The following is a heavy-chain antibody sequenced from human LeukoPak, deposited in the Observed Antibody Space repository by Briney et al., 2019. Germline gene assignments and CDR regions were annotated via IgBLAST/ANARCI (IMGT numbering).Heavy chain of an antibody. J-gene: IGHJ3*02. V-gene: IGHV1-69*05. CDR3: ARDMFAVHYRGRSGAFDT. Sequence: ASVKVSCKASGGTFSSYAISWVRQAPGQGLEWMGGIIPIFGTANYAQKFQGRVTITTDESTSTAYMELSSLRSEDTAVYYCARDMFAVHYRGRSGAFDTWGQGTMVTVSS. CDR1: GGTFSSYA. D-gene: IGHD3-10*02. CDR2: IIPIFGTA.